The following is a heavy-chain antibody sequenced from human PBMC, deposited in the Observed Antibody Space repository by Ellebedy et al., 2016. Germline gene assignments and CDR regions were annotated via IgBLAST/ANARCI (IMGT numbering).Heavy chain of an antibody. CDR3: ARGLFPTYGSGSYAADY. D-gene: IGHD3-10*01. V-gene: IGHV1-8*02. CDR2: MNPNSGNT. CDR1: GYTFTSYY. J-gene: IGHJ4*02. Sequence: ASVKVSCKASGYTFTSYYMHWVRQAPGQGLEWMGWMNPNSGNTGYAQKFQGRVTMTRNTSISTAYMELSSLRSEDTAVYYCARGLFPTYGSGSYAADYWGQGTLVTVSS.